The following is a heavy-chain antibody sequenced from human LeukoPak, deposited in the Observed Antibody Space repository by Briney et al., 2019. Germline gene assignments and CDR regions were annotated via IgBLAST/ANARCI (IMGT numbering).Heavy chain of an antibody. V-gene: IGHV1-2*06. CDR2: INPNSGGT. J-gene: IGHJ4*02. Sequence: ASVKVSCKASGYTFTGYYMHWVRQAPGKGLEWMGRINPNSGGTNYAQKFQGRVTMTRDTSISTAYMELSRLRSDDTAVYYCAIVYCSSTSCSFDYWGQGTLVTVSS. D-gene: IGHD2-2*01. CDR3: AIVYCSSTSCSFDY. CDR1: GYTFTGYY.